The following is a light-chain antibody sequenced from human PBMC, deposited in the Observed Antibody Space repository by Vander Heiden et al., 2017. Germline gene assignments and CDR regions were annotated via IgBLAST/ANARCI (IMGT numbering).Light chain of an antibody. V-gene: IGLV2-14*03. CDR3: SSYTSSSTRV. Sequence: QSALTQPASVSGSPAQSITISCTGTNSDVGSYNDVSWYQQHPGKAPKLMIYDVSKRPSGVSNRFSGSKSGNTASLTISGLQAADEADYYCSSYTSSSTRVFGGGTKLTVL. CDR1: NSDVGSYND. J-gene: IGLJ2*01. CDR2: DVS.